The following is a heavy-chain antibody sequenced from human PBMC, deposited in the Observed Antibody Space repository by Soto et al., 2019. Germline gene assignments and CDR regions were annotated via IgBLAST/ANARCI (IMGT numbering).Heavy chain of an antibody. CDR3: ASSPTKDAFDL. J-gene: IGHJ3*01. Sequence: QGQLQESGPGVVRPSQTLSLTCTVSGASISSGDHYWTWIRQPPGKGLEWIGYIYYSGSTFSKPSLNSRVTMSIDMSKSQFSLNLRSVTAADTAVYYCASSPTKDAFDLWGQGTMVIVSS. V-gene: IGHV4-30-4*01. CDR1: GASISSGDHY. CDR2: IYYSGST. D-gene: IGHD2-8*01.